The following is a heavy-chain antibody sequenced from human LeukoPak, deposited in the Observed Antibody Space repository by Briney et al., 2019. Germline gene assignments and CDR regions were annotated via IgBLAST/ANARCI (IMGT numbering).Heavy chain of an antibody. CDR2: IYYSGST. V-gene: IGHV4-39*07. Sequence: SETLSLTCTVSGGSISSSSYYWGWIRQPPGKGLEWIGSIYYSGSTYYNPSLKSRVTISVDTSKNQFSLKLSSVTAADTAVYYCARTDYYGSGSYHPWWFDPWGQGTLVTVSS. CDR1: GGSISSSSYY. CDR3: ARTDYYGSGSYHPWWFDP. J-gene: IGHJ5*02. D-gene: IGHD3-10*01.